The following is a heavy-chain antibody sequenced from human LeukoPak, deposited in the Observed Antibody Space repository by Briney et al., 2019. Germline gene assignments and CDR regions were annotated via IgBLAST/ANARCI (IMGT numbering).Heavy chain of an antibody. J-gene: IGHJ5*02. CDR1: GFTFSRYW. D-gene: IGHD4-17*01. V-gene: IGHV3-74*01. CDR3: ARGVNGDSRFDP. CDR2: IISDGSST. Sequence: GGSLRLSCAASGFTFSRYWMHWVRQAPGKGLVWVSRIISDGSSTSYADSVKGRFTISRDNAKKTLHLQMNSLRAEDTAVYYCARGVNGDSRFDPWGQGTLVTVSS.